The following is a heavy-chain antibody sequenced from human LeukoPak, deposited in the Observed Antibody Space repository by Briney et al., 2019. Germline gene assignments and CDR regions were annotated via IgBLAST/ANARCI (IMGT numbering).Heavy chain of an antibody. CDR1: GFTFSDYY. D-gene: IGHD3-3*01. CDR3: ARGAYYDFWSGSDDWFDP. CDR2: ISSSGSTI. Sequence: GGSLRLSCAASGFTFSDYYMSWIRQAPGKGLEWVSYISSSGSTIYYADSVKGRFTISRDNAKNSLYLQMNSLRAEDTAVYYCARGAYYDFWSGSDDWFDPWGQGTLVTVSS. V-gene: IGHV3-11*01. J-gene: IGHJ5*02.